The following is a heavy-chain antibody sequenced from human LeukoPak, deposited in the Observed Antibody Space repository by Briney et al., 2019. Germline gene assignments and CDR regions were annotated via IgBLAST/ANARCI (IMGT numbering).Heavy chain of an antibody. CDR2: ISGSGGST. CDR3: AKGGIAAAGTEDYYYYGMDV. V-gene: IGHV3-23*01. D-gene: IGHD6-13*01. CDR1: GIPFNNYT. Sequence: GGSLRLSCAASGIPFNNYTMNWVRQAPGKGLEWVSAISGSGGSTYYADSVKGRFTISRDNSKNTLYLQMNSLRAEDTAVYYCAKGGIAAAGTEDYYYYGMDVWGQGTTVTVSS. J-gene: IGHJ6*02.